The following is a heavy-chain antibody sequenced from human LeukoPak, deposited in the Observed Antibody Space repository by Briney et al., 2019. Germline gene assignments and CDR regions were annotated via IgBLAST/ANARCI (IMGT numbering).Heavy chain of an antibody. Sequence: SETLSLTCTVSGGSLSSHYWSWMRQPAGKGLEWIGRISSIGNTDYTPSLKSRVTMSVDTSKNQFSLRLTSLTAADTAVYYCAREVEMATPFDYWGQGNLVAVSS. CDR2: ISSIGNT. CDR1: GGSLSSHY. CDR3: AREVEMATPFDY. J-gene: IGHJ4*02. D-gene: IGHD5-24*01. V-gene: IGHV4-4*07.